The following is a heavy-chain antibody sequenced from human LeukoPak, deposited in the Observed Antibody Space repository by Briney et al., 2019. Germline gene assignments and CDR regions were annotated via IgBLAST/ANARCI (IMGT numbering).Heavy chain of an antibody. CDR3: ARLYSSSLGRVFDY. J-gene: IGHJ4*02. V-gene: IGHV4-59*01. Sequence: SETLSLTRTVSGVSISSYYWSWIRQPPGKGLEWIGYISYSGSTNYNPSLKSRVTISVDTSKNQFSLKLSSVTAADTAIYYCARLYSSSLGRVFDYWGQGTLVTVSS. CDR1: GVSISSYY. CDR2: ISYSGST. D-gene: IGHD6-13*01.